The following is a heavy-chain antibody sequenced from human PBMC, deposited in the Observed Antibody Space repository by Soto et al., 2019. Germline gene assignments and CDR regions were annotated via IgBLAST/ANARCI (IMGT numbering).Heavy chain of an antibody. V-gene: IGHV3-23*01. CDR3: ERRGSGSDYDY. Sequence: EVQLLESGGGLVQPGGSLRLSCAASGFTFSSYAMRWVRQAPVKGLEWGSTISGSGGSTYYADSVKGPFTISRDNSKNTLYLQMNSLRAEDTAVYYCERRGSGSDYDYWGQGTLVTVSS. J-gene: IGHJ4*02. CDR2: ISGSGGST. CDR1: GFTFSSYA. D-gene: IGHD1-26*01.